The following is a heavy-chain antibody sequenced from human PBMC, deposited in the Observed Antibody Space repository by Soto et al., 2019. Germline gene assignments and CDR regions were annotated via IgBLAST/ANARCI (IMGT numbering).Heavy chain of an antibody. D-gene: IGHD6-6*01. CDR2: IIPIFGTA. CDR1: GGTFSSYS. Sequence: QVQLVQSGAEVKKPGSSVKVSCKASGGTFSSYSISWVRQAPGQGLEWMGGIIPIFGTANYAQKFQGRVTITADESTSTAYMELSRLRSEDTAVYYCAIEYSSSPPDYPIGYWGQGTLVTVSS. J-gene: IGHJ4*02. V-gene: IGHV1-69*01. CDR3: AIEYSSSPPDYPIGY.